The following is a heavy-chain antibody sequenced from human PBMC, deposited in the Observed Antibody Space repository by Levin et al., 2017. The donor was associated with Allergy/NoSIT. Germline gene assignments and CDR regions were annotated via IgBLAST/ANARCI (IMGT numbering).Heavy chain of an antibody. D-gene: IGHD6-13*01. CDR3: ARHSGSSSWPRSVDY. Sequence: HGESLKISCKGSGYSFTTYWIGWVRQMPGKGLEWMGIIYPGDSDTRYSPSFQGQVTISADKSISTAYLQWSSLKASDTAMYYCARHSGSSSWPRSVDYWGQGTLVTVSS. CDR2: IYPGDSDT. V-gene: IGHV5-51*01. CDR1: GYSFTTYW. J-gene: IGHJ4*02.